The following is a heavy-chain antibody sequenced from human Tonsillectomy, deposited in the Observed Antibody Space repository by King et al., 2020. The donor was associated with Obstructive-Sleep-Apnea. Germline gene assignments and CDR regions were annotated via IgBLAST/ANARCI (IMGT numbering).Heavy chain of an antibody. D-gene: IGHD3-16*01. V-gene: IGHV3-9*01. Sequence: EVQLVESGGGLVQPGRSLRLSCAASGFHFDDYAMHWVRQTPGKGLEWVSGINWNSGNIGYADSVKGRFTISRDNAKNSLYLQMNSLRAEDTALYYCAKDRAGGVPDAFDIWGQGTMVTVSS. CDR3: AKDRAGGVPDAFDI. CDR1: GFHFDDYA. CDR2: INWNSGNI. J-gene: IGHJ3*02.